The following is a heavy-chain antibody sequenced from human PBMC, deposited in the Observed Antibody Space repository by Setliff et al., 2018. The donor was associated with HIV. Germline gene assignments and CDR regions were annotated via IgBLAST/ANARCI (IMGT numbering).Heavy chain of an antibody. Sequence: SATLSLTCTVSGGSISSDSYYWSWIRQPAGKGLEWIGRITASGNTNYNPSLKSRVTISLDTSENQFSLDLSSVTAADTAVYYCARDVFSLVRGVPHHWFDPWGQGTLVTVSS. V-gene: IGHV4-61*02. CDR2: ITASGNT. J-gene: IGHJ5*02. CDR1: GGSISSDSYY. D-gene: IGHD3-10*01. CDR3: ARDVFSLVRGVPHHWFDP.